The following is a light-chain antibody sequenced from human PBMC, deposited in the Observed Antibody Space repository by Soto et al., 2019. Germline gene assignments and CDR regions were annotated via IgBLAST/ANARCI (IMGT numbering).Light chain of an antibody. CDR2: GPS. CDR3: KQYVSSPVA. Sequence: NVLKLSAGTVSLSPRERATLACRPRHSGSRSYLARYQQKPGQAPRLLPYGPSSRATRIPDRFSSSGSGTDFTLTISSLEPDDFGVYNCKQYVSSPVALGPGSQLDIK. J-gene: IGKJ3*01. CDR1: HSGSRSY. V-gene: IGKV3-20*01.